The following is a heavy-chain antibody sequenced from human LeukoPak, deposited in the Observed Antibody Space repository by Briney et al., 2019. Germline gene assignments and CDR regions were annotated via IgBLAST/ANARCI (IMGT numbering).Heavy chain of an antibody. V-gene: IGHV3-48*03. D-gene: IGHD2-2*02. CDR3: ARVYPLLGMDV. J-gene: IGHJ6*04. CDR1: GFTFSSYE. Sequence: GGSLRLSCAASGFTFSSYEMNWVRKAPGKGLEWVSYISSSSSTIYYADSVKGRFTISRDNAKNSLYLQMNSLRAEDTAVYYCARVYPLLGMDVWGKGTTVTVSS. CDR2: ISSSSSTI.